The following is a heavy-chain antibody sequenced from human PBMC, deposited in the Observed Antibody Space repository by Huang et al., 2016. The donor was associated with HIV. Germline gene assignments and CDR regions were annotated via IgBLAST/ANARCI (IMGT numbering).Heavy chain of an antibody. Sequence: EVQLVESGGGLVQPGGSLRLSCAASGFTFSSYWMHWVRQAPGKGVVGVSRINRDGSSSGYADSVKGRFTISRDNAKNTLYRQMNSLRAEDTAVYYRVRDPRIQSWLNYFDYWGQGTLVSVSS. CDR2: INRDGSSS. CDR3: VRDPRIQSWLNYFDY. CDR1: GFTFSSYW. J-gene: IGHJ4*02. D-gene: IGHD3-22*01. V-gene: IGHV3-74*01.